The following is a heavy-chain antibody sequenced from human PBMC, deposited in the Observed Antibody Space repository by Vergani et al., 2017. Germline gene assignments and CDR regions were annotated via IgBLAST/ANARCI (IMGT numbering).Heavy chain of an antibody. J-gene: IGHJ4*02. CDR1: GGTFSSYA. Sequence: QVQLVQSGAEVKKPGSSVKVSCKASGGTFSSYAISWVRQAPGQGLEWMGRIIPILGIANYAQKFQGRVTITADKSTSTAYMELRSLRSDDTAVYYGARVHSSVWDYGGQGTLVTVPS. D-gene: IGHD6-19*01. CDR3: ARVHSSVWDY. CDR2: IIPILGIA. V-gene: IGHV1-69*04.